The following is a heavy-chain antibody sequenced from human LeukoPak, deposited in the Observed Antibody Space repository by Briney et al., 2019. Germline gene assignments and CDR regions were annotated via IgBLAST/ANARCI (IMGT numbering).Heavy chain of an antibody. D-gene: IGHD5-18*01. Sequence: GGSLRLSCAASGFTFSSHWMSWVRQAPGKGLEWVAYIKQDASDKYYVDSMKGRFTISRDNAKNSLYLQMNSLRAEDTAVYYCARGCGYSYNDDTIDYWGQGTLVTVSS. CDR3: ARGCGYSYNDDTIDY. J-gene: IGHJ4*02. V-gene: IGHV3-7*01. CDR1: GFTFSSHW. CDR2: IKQDASDK.